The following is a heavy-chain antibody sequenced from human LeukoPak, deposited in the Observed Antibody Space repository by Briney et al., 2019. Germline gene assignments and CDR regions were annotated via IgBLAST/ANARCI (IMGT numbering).Heavy chain of an antibody. CDR2: TYYGSKWYN. CDR3: ARDVANMYSSSWYDY. D-gene: IGHD6-13*01. V-gene: IGHV6-1*01. Sequence: SQTLSLTCAISGDSVSSNTAAWNWIRQSPSRGLEWLGRTYYGSKWYNDYAVSVKSRITINPDTSKNQFSLQLNSVTPEDTAVYYCARDVANMYSSSWYDYWGQGTLVTVSS. J-gene: IGHJ4*02. CDR1: GDSVSSNTAA.